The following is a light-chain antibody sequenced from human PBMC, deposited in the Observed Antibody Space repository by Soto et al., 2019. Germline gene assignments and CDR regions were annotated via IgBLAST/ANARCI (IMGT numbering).Light chain of an antibody. CDR2: GAS. V-gene: IGKV3-20*01. Sequence: EIVMTQSPATLSVSPGERATLSCRASQSVRGNLAWYQQKPGQAPRLLIYGASTWATGIPDRFSGSGSGTDFTLTISRLEPEDFGVYYCQQYGSSPVTFGPGTKVDIK. CDR3: QQYGSSPVT. CDR1: QSVRGN. J-gene: IGKJ3*01.